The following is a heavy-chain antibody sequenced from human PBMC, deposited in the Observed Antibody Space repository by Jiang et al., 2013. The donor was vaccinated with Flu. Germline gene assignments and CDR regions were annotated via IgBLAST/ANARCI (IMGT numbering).Heavy chain of an antibody. CDR1: GFTFSTHA. J-gene: IGHJ4*02. Sequence: ASGFTFSTHAMHWVRQAPGKGLEWVAVISYDESAKYYADSVKGRFTISRDISKNTLYLQMNSLRSEDTALYYCARDAGYSTGWYPGNWGQGTLVTVS. CDR2: ISYDESAK. CDR3: ARDAGYSTGWYPGN. V-gene: IGHV3-30*04. D-gene: IGHD6-19*01.